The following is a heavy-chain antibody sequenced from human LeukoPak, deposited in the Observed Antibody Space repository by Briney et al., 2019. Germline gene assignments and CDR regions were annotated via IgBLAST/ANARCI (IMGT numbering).Heavy chain of an antibody. CDR2: MNPNTGTT. Sequence: ASVKVSCTTSGYTFSNYDVNWVRQATGQGLEWMGWMNPNTGTTGYAEKFQGRVTFSRDTSKTTAYMEVSSLRSDDTAVYYCARGRLSLITARANFFDYWGQGTLVTVSS. CDR1: GYTFSNYD. D-gene: IGHD3-16*01. CDR3: ARGRLSLITARANFFDY. J-gene: IGHJ4*02. V-gene: IGHV1-8*03.